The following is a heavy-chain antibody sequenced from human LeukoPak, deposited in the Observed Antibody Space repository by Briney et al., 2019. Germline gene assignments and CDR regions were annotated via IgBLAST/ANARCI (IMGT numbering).Heavy chain of an antibody. CDR3: AKDCVRQVLRGNWFDP. J-gene: IGHJ5*02. CDR2: LRGNGDT. V-gene: IGHV3-23*01. CDR1: GFTFSSYA. D-gene: IGHD3-10*01. Sequence: GGSLRLSCAASGFTFSSYAMSWVREAPARGLEWVSSLRGNGDTFYADSVKGRFTLSRDDSRNTVYLQLNDLRVEDTAVYYCAKDCVRQVLRGNWFDPWGQGTLVTVSS.